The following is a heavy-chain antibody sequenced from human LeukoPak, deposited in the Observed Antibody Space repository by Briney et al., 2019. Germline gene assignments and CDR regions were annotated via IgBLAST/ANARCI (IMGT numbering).Heavy chain of an antibody. V-gene: IGHV3-23*01. D-gene: IGHD1-26*01. CDR2: ISGGSNNI. CDR1: GFTFSSYA. CDR3: AKDEGWELKGYYLDY. Sequence: GGSLRLSCAASGFTFSSYAMNWVRQAPGKGLEWVSSISGGSNNINYAGSVKGRFTTSRDNSQNTLYLQMNSLRAGDTAVYHCAKDEGWELKGYYLDYWGQGILVTVSS. J-gene: IGHJ4*02.